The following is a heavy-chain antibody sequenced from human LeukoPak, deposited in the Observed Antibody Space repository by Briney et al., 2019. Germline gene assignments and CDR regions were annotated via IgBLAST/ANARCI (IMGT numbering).Heavy chain of an antibody. J-gene: IGHJ4*02. CDR2: ISGSGSST. Sequence: GGSLRLSCAASGFTFSSYAMSWVRQAPGKGLEWVSVISGSGSSTYYADSVKGRFTISRDNSKNTLYLQMNSLRAEDTAVYYCAKGYYYRSGTNFDYGGQEPLVTVS. CDR1: GFTFSSYA. CDR3: AKGYYYRSGTNFDY. V-gene: IGHV3-23*01. D-gene: IGHD3-10*01.